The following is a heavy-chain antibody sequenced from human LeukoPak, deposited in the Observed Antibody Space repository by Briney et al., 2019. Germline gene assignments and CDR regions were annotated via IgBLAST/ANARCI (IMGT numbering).Heavy chain of an antibody. V-gene: IGHV3-9*01. J-gene: IGHJ5*02. CDR1: GFTFDDYA. CDR3: AKDPLRAP. CDR2: ISWNSGSI. Sequence: PGGSLRLSCAASGFTFDDYAMHWVRQAPGKGLEWVSGISWNSGSIGYADSVKGRFTISRDNAKNSLYLQMNSLRAEDTALYYCAKDPLRAPWGQGTLVTVSS.